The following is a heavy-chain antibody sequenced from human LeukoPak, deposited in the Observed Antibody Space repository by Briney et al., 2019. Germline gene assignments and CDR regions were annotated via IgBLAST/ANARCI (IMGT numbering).Heavy chain of an antibody. CDR3: AKAKTMTHDAFDI. Sequence: QPGGSLRLSCAASGFTFSSYAMSCVRQAPGKGLEWVSAISGSGGNTYYADSVKGRFTISRDNSKNTLYLQMNSLRAEDTAVYYCAKAKTMTHDAFDIWGQGTMVTVSS. J-gene: IGHJ3*02. V-gene: IGHV3-23*01. CDR2: ISGSGGNT. D-gene: IGHD3-22*01. CDR1: GFTFSSYA.